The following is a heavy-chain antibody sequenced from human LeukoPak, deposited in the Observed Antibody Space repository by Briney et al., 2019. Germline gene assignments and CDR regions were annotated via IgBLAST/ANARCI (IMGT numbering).Heavy chain of an antibody. CDR2: IIPIFGTA. J-gene: IGHJ5*02. D-gene: IGHD3-22*01. V-gene: IGHV1-69*05. CDR1: GGTFSSYA. Sequence: GASVKVSCKASGGTFSSYAISWVRQAPGQGLEWMGRIIPIFGTANYAQKFQGRVTITTDESTSTAYMELSSLRSEDTAVYYCARDTDRSSGYYRQRNWFDPWGQGTLVTVSS. CDR3: ARDTDRSSGYYRQRNWFDP.